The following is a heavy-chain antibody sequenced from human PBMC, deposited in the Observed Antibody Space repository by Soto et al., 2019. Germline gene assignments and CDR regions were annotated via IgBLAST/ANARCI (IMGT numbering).Heavy chain of an antibody. J-gene: IGHJ1*01. CDR2: ISSSGITI. CDR1: GFTFSDYY. CDR3: ARGRGYYDSSGPAYFQH. V-gene: IGHV3-11*01. D-gene: IGHD3-22*01. Sequence: QVQLVESGGGLVKPGGSLRLSCAASGFTFSDYYMTWIRKAPGKGLEWVSYISSSGITIYYADSVMGRFTISRDNAKNSLYRQMNSLRAEDTAVYYCARGRGYYDSSGPAYFQHWGQGTLVTVSS.